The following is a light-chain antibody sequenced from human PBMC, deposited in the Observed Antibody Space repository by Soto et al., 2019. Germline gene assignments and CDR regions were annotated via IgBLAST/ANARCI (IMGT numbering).Light chain of an antibody. CDR2: WAS. J-gene: IGKJ1*01. Sequence: DIVMTLSPSLAVSLGERATINCTSSQSVLYGSNNKNYFAWYQQKPGQPPKLLLYWASTRESEVPDRFSGSGSGTEFTLTISGLQSEDFAIYYCQPYHNWPAFGQGTKVEIK. CDR3: QPYHNWPA. V-gene: IGKV4-1*01. CDR1: QSVLYGSNNKNY.